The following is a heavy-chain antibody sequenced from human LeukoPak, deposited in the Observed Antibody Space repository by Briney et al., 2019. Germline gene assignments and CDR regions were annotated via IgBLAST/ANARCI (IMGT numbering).Heavy chain of an antibody. V-gene: IGHV3-21*01. CDR3: ARGGGLDV. D-gene: IGHD3-16*01. CDR2: ISSSRSYI. Sequence: GGSLRLSCAASGFTFSSYSMNWVRQAPGKGLEWVSSISSSRSYIYYADSVKGRFTISRHNAENSLYLQMNSRRPEDTAVYFCARGGGLDVWGQGATVTVSS. CDR1: GFTFSSYS. J-gene: IGHJ6*02.